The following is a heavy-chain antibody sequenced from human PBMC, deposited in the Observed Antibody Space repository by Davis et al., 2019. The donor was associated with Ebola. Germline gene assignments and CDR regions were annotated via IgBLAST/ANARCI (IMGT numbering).Heavy chain of an antibody. CDR1: GFTFSSYS. D-gene: IGHD5-12*01. Sequence: GGSLRLSCAASGFTFSSYSMNWVRQAPGKELEWVSSISSSSSYIYYADSVKGRFTISRDNAKNSLYLQMNSLRAEDTAVYYCARVRRGGYDYDYWGQGTLVTVSS. CDR3: ARVRRGGYDYDY. CDR2: ISSSSSYI. J-gene: IGHJ4*02. V-gene: IGHV3-21*01.